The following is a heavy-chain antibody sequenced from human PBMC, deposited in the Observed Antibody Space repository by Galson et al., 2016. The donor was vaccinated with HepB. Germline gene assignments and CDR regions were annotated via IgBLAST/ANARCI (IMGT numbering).Heavy chain of an antibody. V-gene: IGHV1-18*04. D-gene: IGHD1-26*01. Sequence: SVKVSCKASIYTFTRNGISWLRQAPGQGPEWMGWISTYNGNTNYAQKFQGRVTMATDTSTRTVSMQLRGLISADTAVYYCARHREGARDIWDAFDVWGQGTMVTVSS. J-gene: IGHJ3*01. CDR1: IYTFTRNG. CDR3: ARHREGARDIWDAFDV. CDR2: ISTYNGNT.